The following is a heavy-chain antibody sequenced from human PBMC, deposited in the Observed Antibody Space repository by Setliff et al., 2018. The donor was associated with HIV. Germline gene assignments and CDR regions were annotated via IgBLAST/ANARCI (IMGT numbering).Heavy chain of an antibody. CDR1: GYTFTSYG. V-gene: IGHV1-18*01. J-gene: IGHJ3*02. D-gene: IGHD6-13*01. CDR2: ISAYNGNT. Sequence: GASVKVSCKASGYTFTSYGISWVRQAPGQGLEWMGWISAYNGNTNYAQKLQGRVTMTRDTSTSTVYMELSSLRSEDTAVYFCARTSPLYSRTFDAFDIWGQGTMVTVSS. CDR3: ARTSPLYSRTFDAFDI.